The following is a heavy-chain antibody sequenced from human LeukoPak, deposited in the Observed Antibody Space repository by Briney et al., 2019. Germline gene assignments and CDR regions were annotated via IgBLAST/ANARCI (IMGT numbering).Heavy chain of an antibody. CDR1: GFTFSSYA. CDR3: ARGGGYYPFDY. CDR2: ISSSGSTI. J-gene: IGHJ4*02. D-gene: IGHD3-22*01. Sequence: GGSLRLSCAVSGFTFSSYAMAWVRQAPGKGLEWVSYISSSGSTIYYADSVKGRFTISRDNAKNSLYLQMNSLRAEDTAVYYCARGGGYYPFDYWGQGTLVTVSS. V-gene: IGHV3-48*03.